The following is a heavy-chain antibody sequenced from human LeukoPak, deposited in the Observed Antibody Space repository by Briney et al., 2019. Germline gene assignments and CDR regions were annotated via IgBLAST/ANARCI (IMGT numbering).Heavy chain of an antibody. V-gene: IGHV4-34*01. CDR2: INHSGST. CDR3: ARAQYSSSSGIDY. J-gene: IGHJ4*02. Sequence: SETLSLTCAVYGGSFSGYYCSWIRQPPGKGLEWIGEINHSGSTNYNPSLKSRVTISVDTSKNQFSLKLSSVTAADTAVYYCARAQYSSSSGIDYWGQGTLVTVSS. D-gene: IGHD6-6*01. CDR1: GGSFSGYY.